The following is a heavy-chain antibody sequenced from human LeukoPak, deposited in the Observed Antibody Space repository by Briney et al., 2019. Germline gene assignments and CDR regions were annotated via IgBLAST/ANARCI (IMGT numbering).Heavy chain of an antibody. CDR3: AKVPRDGYNYYFDY. D-gene: IGHD5-24*01. Sequence: GGSLRLSCAASGFTFSSYAMSWVRQAPGKGLEWVSAISGSGGSTYYANSVKGRFTISRDNSKNTLYLQMNSLRAEDTAVYYCAKVPRDGYNYYFDYWGQGTLVTVSS. CDR1: GFTFSSYA. J-gene: IGHJ4*02. V-gene: IGHV3-23*01. CDR2: ISGSGGST.